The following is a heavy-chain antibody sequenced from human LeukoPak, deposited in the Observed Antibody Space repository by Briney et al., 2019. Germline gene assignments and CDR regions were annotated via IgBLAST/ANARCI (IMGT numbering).Heavy chain of an antibody. D-gene: IGHD7-27*01. CDR2: INPGDYST. V-gene: IGHV1-46*01. CDR1: GYTFTNYY. CDR3: ARSPDLGPPDY. J-gene: IGHJ4*02. Sequence: ASVKVSCKASGYTFTNYYMHWVRQAPGQGLEWMGKINPGDYSTNYAQKFQGRVTMTRDTSTSTVYMELSSLRSEDTAVYYCARSPDLGPPDYWGQGTLVTVSS.